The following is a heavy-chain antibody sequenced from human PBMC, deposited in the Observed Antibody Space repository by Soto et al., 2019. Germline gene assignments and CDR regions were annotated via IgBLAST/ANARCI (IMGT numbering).Heavy chain of an antibody. CDR2: IIPIFGTA. CDR1: GGTFSSYA. V-gene: IGHV1-69*12. Sequence: QVQLVQSGAEVKKPGSSVNVSCKASGGTFSSYAISWVRQAPGQGLEWMGGIIPIFGTANYAQKFQGRVTITADESTSTAYMELSSLRSEDTAVYYCARAEQSGSYPTWADAFDIWGQGTMVTVSS. CDR3: ARAEQSGSYPTWADAFDI. J-gene: IGHJ3*02. D-gene: IGHD1-26*01.